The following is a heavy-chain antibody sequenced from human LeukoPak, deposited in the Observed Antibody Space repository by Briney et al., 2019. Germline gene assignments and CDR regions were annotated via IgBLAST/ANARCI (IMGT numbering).Heavy chain of an antibody. J-gene: IGHJ3*02. CDR1: GFTFSTYG. D-gene: IGHD3-22*01. CDR3: TRDHHRRHYDSQARNTFDI. V-gene: IGHV3-23*01. CDR2: ISGGGGST. Sequence: PGGSLRLSCAASGFTFSTYGMSWVRQAPGEGLEWVSAISGGGGSTYYADSVKGRFTISRDNAKNSLYLQMNSLRAEDTAVYYCTRDHHRRHYDSQARNTFDIWGQGTMVTVSS.